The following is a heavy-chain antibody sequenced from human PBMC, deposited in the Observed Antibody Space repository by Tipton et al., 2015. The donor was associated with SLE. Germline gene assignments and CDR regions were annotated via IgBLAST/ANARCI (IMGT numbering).Heavy chain of an antibody. CDR2: IYTSGGT. J-gene: IGHJ4*02. D-gene: IGHD2-2*01. V-gene: IGHV4-61*02. Sequence: TLSLTCTVSGGSISSGSYYWSWIRQPAGKGLEWIGRIYTSGGTNYNPSLKCRITISVDTSKNQFSLKLSSVTAADTAVYYCARCDCSSTSCYLDYWGQGTLVTVSS. CDR1: GGSISSGSYY. CDR3: ARCDCSSTSCYLDY.